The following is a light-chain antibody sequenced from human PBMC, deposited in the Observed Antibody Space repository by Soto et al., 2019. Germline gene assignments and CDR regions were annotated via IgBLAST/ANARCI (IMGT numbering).Light chain of an antibody. CDR3: QVWDSSSDHVV. V-gene: IGLV3-21*04. Sequence: SYELTQPPSVSVAPGDTARITCGGNNIGSKSVFWYQQKPGQAPVVVIYYDSDRPSGIPERISGSNSGNTATLTISRVEAGDEADYHCQVWDSSSDHVVFGGGTKLTVL. CDR2: YDS. CDR1: NIGSKS. J-gene: IGLJ2*01.